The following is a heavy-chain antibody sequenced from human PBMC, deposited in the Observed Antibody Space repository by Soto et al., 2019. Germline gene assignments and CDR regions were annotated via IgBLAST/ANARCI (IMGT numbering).Heavy chain of an antibody. CDR2: TYYRSRWYN. CDR3: AAATGYIAS. V-gene: IGHV6-1*01. J-gene: IGHJ1*01. D-gene: IGHD2-15*01. Sequence: PSQTLSLTCAISGDSVSSNSAAWSWLRQSPSRGLEWLGRTYYRSRWYNDYALSVKSRITINPDTSKNQFSLHLNSVTPEDPAAYYSAAATGYIASWSQATLVIVSS. CDR1: GDSVSSNSAA.